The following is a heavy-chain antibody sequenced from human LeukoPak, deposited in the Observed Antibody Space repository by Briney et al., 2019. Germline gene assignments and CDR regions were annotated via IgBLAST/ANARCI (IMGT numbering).Heavy chain of an antibody. Sequence: PGGSLRLSCAASGFTFSSYSMNWVRQAPGKGLEWVSSISSSSSYIYYADSVKGRFTISRDNTKNSLYLQMNSLRAEDTAVYYCAKARHYDYVWGSYRPDAFDYWGQGTLVTVSS. J-gene: IGHJ4*02. CDR3: AKARHYDYVWGSYRPDAFDY. V-gene: IGHV3-21*01. D-gene: IGHD3-16*02. CDR2: ISSSSSYI. CDR1: GFTFSSYS.